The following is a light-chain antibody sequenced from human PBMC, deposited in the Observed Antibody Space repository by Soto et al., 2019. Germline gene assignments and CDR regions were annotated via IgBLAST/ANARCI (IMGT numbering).Light chain of an antibody. Sequence: DIQMTQSPSTLSASVGDTVTITCWASQSISTWLAWYQQKPGKAPKLLIYKASSLESGVPLRFSGSGSGTEFTLIISGLQPEDFATYYCQQYNSFSTWTFGQGTKVEIK. V-gene: IGKV1-5*03. J-gene: IGKJ1*01. CDR1: QSISTW. CDR2: KAS. CDR3: QQYNSFSTWT.